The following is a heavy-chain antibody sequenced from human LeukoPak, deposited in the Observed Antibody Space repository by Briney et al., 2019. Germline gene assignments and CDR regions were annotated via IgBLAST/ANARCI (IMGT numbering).Heavy chain of an antibody. D-gene: IGHD3-10*01. Sequence: PGGSLRLSCAASGFTFSSYWMSWVRQAPGKGLEWVANIKQDGSEKYYVDSVKGRFTISRGNAKNSLYLQMNSLRAEDTAVYYCARDSMVRGVIMYYYYYMDVWGKGTTVTVSS. CDR2: IKQDGSEK. V-gene: IGHV3-7*01. CDR3: ARDSMVRGVIMYYYYYMDV. CDR1: GFTFSSYW. J-gene: IGHJ6*03.